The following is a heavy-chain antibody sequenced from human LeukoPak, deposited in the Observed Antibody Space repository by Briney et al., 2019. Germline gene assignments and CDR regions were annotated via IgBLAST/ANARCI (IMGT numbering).Heavy chain of an antibody. J-gene: IGHJ4*02. CDR1: GFTFSNYG. V-gene: IGHV3-30*02. Sequence: GGSLRLSCAASGFTFSNYGMHWVRQAPGKGLEWVAYIRYDGSYKSYADSVKGRFTISRDNSKNTLYLQMNSLRAEDTAVYYCARDREPRDSELDYWGQGTLVTVSS. D-gene: IGHD1-26*01. CDR2: IRYDGSYK. CDR3: ARDREPRDSELDY.